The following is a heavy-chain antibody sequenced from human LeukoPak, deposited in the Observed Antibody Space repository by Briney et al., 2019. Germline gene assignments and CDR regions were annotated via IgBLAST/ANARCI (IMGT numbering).Heavy chain of an antibody. CDR1: GVSITTSSYY. D-gene: IGHD2/OR15-2a*01. Sequence: PSETLSLTCTVSGVSITTSSYYWGWIRQPPGKGLEWIGFIYYSGSTYYNPSLKGRVTISVDTSKNQFSLKLSSVPAADTAVYYCARAFRARYFDLWGRGTLVTVSS. J-gene: IGHJ2*01. CDR2: IYYSGST. CDR3: ARAFRARYFDL. V-gene: IGHV4-39*01.